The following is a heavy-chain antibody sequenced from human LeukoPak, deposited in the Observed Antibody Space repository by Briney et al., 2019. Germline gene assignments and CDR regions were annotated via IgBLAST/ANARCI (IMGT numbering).Heavy chain of an antibody. D-gene: IGHD1-26*01. CDR1: GGSISSSSYY. V-gene: IGHV4-39*07. Sequence: SETLSLTCTVSGGSISSSSYYWGWFRQPPGKGLEWIGSIYYSGSTYYNPSLKSRVTISVDTSKNQFSLKLSSVTAADTAVYYCARHGQVGATTAEYFQHWGQGTLVTVSS. J-gene: IGHJ1*01. CDR2: IYYSGST. CDR3: ARHGQVGATTAEYFQH.